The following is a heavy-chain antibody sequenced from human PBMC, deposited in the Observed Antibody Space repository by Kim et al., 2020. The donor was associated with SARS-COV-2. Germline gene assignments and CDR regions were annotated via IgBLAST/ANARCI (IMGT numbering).Heavy chain of an antibody. J-gene: IGHJ3*02. D-gene: IGHD6-13*01. V-gene: IGHV3-48*02. CDR3: ATKAAGRGGAFDI. Sequence: GGSLRLSCAASGFTFNIYSINWVRQVPGKGLEWLSYISSSSNTIYYADSVKGRFTISRDNAKNSLYLQMNSLRDEDTAVYYCATKAAGRGGAFDIWGQGT. CDR1: GFTFNIYS. CDR2: ISSSSNTI.